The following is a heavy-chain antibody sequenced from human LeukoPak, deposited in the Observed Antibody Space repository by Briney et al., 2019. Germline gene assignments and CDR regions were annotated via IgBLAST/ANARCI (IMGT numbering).Heavy chain of an antibody. CDR3: ARGRLKRVPFTKVAGALDY. CDR1: GYTFRNYG. D-gene: IGHD6-19*01. Sequence: ASVKVSCKASGYTFRNYGITWVPQAPGQGLEWMGWIGTYNGNTDYAQKFQGRVIMTADTSTTTAHMELRSLRSDDTAVYYCARGRLKRVPFTKVAGALDYWGQGTRVTVSS. V-gene: IGHV1-18*01. J-gene: IGHJ4*02. CDR2: IGTYNGNT.